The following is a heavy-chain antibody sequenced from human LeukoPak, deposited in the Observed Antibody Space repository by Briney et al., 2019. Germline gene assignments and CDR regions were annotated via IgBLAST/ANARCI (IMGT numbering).Heavy chain of an antibody. CDR2: IRYDGSNK. CDR3: AKDPTYYDILTGYLPFDY. J-gene: IGHJ4*02. Sequence: PGGSLRLSCAASGFTFSSYGMHWVRQAPGKGLEWVAFIRYDGSNKYYADSVKGRFTISRDNSKNTLYLQMNSLRAEDTAVYYCAKDPTYYDILTGYLPFDYWGQGTLVTVSS. D-gene: IGHD3-9*01. CDR1: GFTFSSYG. V-gene: IGHV3-30*02.